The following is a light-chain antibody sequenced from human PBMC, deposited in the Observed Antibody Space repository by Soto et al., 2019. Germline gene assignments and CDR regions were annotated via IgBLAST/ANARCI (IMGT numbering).Light chain of an antibody. V-gene: IGLV2-14*01. J-gene: IGLJ2*01. CDR2: EVS. Sequence: QSVLTQPRSVSGSPGQSVTISCTGSSSDVGRYEYVSRYQQHPGKVPKLMIFEVSDRPSGVSHRFSGSKSGNTASLTISGLQAEDEADYYCSSYTTRSTVVFGGGTQLTVL. CDR1: SSDVGRYEY. CDR3: SSYTTRSTVV.